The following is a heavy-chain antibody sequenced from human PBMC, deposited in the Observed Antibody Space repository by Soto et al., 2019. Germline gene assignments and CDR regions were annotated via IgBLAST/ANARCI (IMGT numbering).Heavy chain of an antibody. CDR2: INHSGST. Sequence: PSETLSLTCAVYGGSFSGYYWSWIRQPPGKGLEWIGEINHSGSTNYNPSLKSRVTISVDTSKNQFSLKLSSVTAADTAVYYCATHEEWYPTDVTFDYWGQGTLVTVSS. D-gene: IGHD3-3*01. CDR3: ATHEEWYPTDVTFDY. J-gene: IGHJ4*02. CDR1: GGSFSGYY. V-gene: IGHV4-34*01.